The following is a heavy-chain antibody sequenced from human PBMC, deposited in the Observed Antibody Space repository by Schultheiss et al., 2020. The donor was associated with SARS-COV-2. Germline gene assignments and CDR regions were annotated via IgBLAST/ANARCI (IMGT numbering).Heavy chain of an antibody. CDR3: AREGTAMVRPWGDYYYYGMDV. CDR1: GYTFTSYA. V-gene: IGHV1-69*04. J-gene: IGHJ6*02. Sequence: SVKVSCKASGYTFTSYAMHWVRQAPGQRLEWMGRIIPILGIANYAQKFQGRVTITADKSTSTAYMELSSLRSDDTAVYYCAREGTAMVRPWGDYYYYGMDVWGQGTTVTVSS. D-gene: IGHD5-18*01. CDR2: IIPILGIA.